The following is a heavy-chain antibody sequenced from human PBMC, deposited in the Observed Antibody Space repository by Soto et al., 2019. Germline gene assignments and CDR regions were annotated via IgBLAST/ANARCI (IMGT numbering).Heavy chain of an antibody. D-gene: IGHD3-10*01. Sequence: QLQLQESGSGVVKPSQTLSLTCAVSGGSISSGGYSWSWIRQPPGKGLEWIGYIYHSGSTYYNPSLKSRVTISVDRSKNQFSLKLSSVTAADTAVYYFARSARGHDYWGQGTLVTVSS. J-gene: IGHJ4*02. CDR2: IYHSGST. CDR1: GGSISSGGYS. CDR3: ARSARGHDY. V-gene: IGHV4-30-2*01.